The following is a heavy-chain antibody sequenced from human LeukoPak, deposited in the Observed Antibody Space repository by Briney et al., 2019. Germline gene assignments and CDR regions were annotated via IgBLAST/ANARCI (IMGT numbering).Heavy chain of an antibody. J-gene: IGHJ4*02. CDR2: ISSSSSYI. Sequence: GGSLRLSCAASGFTFSSYSMNWVRQAPGKGLEWVSSISSSSSYIYYADSVKGRFTISRDNAENSLYLQMNSLRAEDTAVYYCARGSGSNPFDYWGQGTLVTVSS. V-gene: IGHV3-21*01. CDR1: GFTFSSYS. CDR3: ARGSGSNPFDY. D-gene: IGHD6-19*01.